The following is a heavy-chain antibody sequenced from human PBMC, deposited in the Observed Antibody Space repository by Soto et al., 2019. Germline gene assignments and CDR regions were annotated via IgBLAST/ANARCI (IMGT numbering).Heavy chain of an antibody. D-gene: IGHD2-2*01. CDR1: GMTFTNYD. Sequence: EVQLVESGGGLVQPGGSLRLSCAASGMTFTNYDMHWVRQGTGKGLEWVSSVSRAGDTYYPDSVRGRFTISRDDARNSLYLQMNSLRAGDTAVYYCTRDLGGYQLDYWGQATLVTVSS. CDR2: VSRAGDT. J-gene: IGHJ4*02. V-gene: IGHV3-13*04. CDR3: TRDLGGYQLDY.